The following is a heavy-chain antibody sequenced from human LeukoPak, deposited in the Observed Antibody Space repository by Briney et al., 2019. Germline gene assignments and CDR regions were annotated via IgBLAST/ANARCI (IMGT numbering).Heavy chain of an antibody. CDR3: AKDLRHCGDDCYSPDAFDI. J-gene: IGHJ3*02. CDR2: ISGSGRST. D-gene: IGHD2-21*02. Sequence: GGSLRLSCTASGFTFSSYAMSWVRQAPGKGLEWVSAISGSGRSTYYADSVKGRSTISRDNSKNTLYLQMSSLRAEDTAIYYCAKDLRHCGDDCYSPDAFDIWGQGTMVTVSS. CDR1: GFTFSSYA. V-gene: IGHV3-23*01.